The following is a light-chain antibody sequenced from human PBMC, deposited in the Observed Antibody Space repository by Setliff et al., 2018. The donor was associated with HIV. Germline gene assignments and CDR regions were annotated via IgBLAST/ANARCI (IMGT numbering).Light chain of an antibody. CDR1: SANLGAGFE. CDR3: QSYDTRLRGPYV. V-gene: IGLV1-40*01. Sequence: QSVLTQPPSVSAAPGQTITISCAGSSANLGAGFEVHWYQHRPGTAPKLVIHGNRYRPSGVPDRFSCSQSGTSASLAISGLQTEDEAVYYCQSYDTRLRGPYVFGSGTKVTVL. CDR2: GNR. J-gene: IGLJ1*01.